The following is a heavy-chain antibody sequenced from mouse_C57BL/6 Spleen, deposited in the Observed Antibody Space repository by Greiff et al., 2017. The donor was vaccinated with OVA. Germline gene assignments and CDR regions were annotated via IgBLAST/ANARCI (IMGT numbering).Heavy chain of an antibody. CDR2: INPNYGTT. CDR3: ARGGDDGRYYAMDY. D-gene: IGHD2-2*01. J-gene: IGHJ4*01. CDR1: GYSFTDYN. Sequence: VQLQQSGPELVKPGASVKISCKASGYSFTDYNMNWVKQSTGKSLEWIGVINPNYGTTSYNQKFKGKATLTVDQSSSTAYMQLNSLTSEDSAVYYGARGGDDGRYYAMDYWGQGTSVTVSS. V-gene: IGHV1-39*01.